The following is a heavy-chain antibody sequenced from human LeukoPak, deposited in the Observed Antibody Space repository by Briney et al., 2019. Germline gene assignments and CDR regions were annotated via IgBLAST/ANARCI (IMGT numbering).Heavy chain of an antibody. J-gene: IGHJ3*02. V-gene: IGHV1-8*01. CDR3: ARYTEGHGFDI. CDR1: GYRSTSPD. Sequence: ASVKVSYKASGYRSTSPDINWVRQATGRGLEWLGWMNPPDNTGYAQKFQGRVTLTRDRSTNTAYMELSSLRSEDTAVYYCARYTEGHGFDIWGQGTAVTVS. CDR2: MNPPDNT.